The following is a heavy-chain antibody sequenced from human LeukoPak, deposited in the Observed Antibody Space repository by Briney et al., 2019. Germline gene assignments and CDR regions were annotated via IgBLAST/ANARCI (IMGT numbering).Heavy chain of an antibody. J-gene: IGHJ3*02. V-gene: IGHV4-30-4*01. CDR2: IYSSGTT. CDR3: ASGWYYYDSSGYYYDAFDI. Sequence: SETLSLTCTVSGGSISSGDYYWSWIRQPPGKGLEWIGYIYSSGTTTYSPSLKSRVIISPDTSKNQFSLKLSSVTAADTAVYYCASGWYYYDSSGYYYDAFDIWGQGTMVTVSS. CDR1: GGSISSGDYY. D-gene: IGHD3-22*01.